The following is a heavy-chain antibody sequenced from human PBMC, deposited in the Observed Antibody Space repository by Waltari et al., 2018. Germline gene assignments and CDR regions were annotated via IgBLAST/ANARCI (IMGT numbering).Heavy chain of an antibody. CDR3: ARPYASGWYINFDY. D-gene: IGHD6-19*01. CDR1: GFTFSSYW. CDR2: IKQVGSEN. Sequence: EVQLVESGGGLVQPGGSLRLSCAASGFTFSSYWLSWVRQAPGKGLEWVANIKQVGSENYYVDSVKGRFTFSRDNAKNSLYLQMNSLRAEDTAVYYCARPYASGWYINFDYWGQGTLVTVSS. J-gene: IGHJ4*02. V-gene: IGHV3-7*01.